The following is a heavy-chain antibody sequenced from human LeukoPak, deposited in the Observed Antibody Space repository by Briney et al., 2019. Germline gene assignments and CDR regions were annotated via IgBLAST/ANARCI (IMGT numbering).Heavy chain of an antibody. D-gene: IGHD3-22*01. J-gene: IGHJ4*02. CDR3: ASTYYDSSGYSPQGGFDY. CDR1: GYTFTSYY. Sequence: ASVKVSCKASGYTFTSYYMHWVRQAPGQGLEWMGIINPSGGSTSYAQKFQGRVTMTRDTSTSTVYMELSSLRSEDTAVYYRASTYYDSSGYSPQGGFDYWGQGTLVTVSS. CDR2: INPSGGST. V-gene: IGHV1-46*01.